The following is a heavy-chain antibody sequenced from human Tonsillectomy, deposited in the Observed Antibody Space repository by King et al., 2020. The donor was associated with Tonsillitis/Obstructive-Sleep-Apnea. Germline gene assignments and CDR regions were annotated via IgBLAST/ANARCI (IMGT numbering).Heavy chain of an antibody. CDR2: IAIAGDT. CDR1: GFTFSSND. Sequence: VQLVESGGGLVQPGGSLRLSCAASGFTFSSNDMHWVRQATGKGLEWVSTIAIAGDTYYPGSVKGRFTISRENAKNSFDLQMNSLRAGDTAVYYCARGNYDILTGPNYYMDVWGKGTTVTVSS. D-gene: IGHD3-9*01. CDR3: ARGNYDILTGPNYYMDV. V-gene: IGHV3-13*04. J-gene: IGHJ6*03.